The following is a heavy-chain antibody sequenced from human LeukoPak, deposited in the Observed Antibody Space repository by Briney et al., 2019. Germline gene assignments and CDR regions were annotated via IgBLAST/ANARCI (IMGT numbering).Heavy chain of an antibody. V-gene: IGHV4-34*01. Sequence: SETLSLTCAVYGGSFSGYYWSWIRQPPGKGLEWIGEINHSGSTNYNPSLKSRVTISVDTSKNQFSLKLSSVTAADTAVYYCARGRVRPPYGGSPFMDYWGQGTLVTVSS. J-gene: IGHJ4*02. CDR1: GGSFSGYY. D-gene: IGHD4-23*01. CDR2: INHSGST. CDR3: ARGRVRPPYGGSPFMDY.